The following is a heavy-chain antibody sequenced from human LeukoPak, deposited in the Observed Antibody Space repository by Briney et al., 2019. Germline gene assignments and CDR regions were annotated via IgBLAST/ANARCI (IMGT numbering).Heavy chain of an antibody. D-gene: IGHD5-12*01. Sequence: QSGGSLRLSCSASGFTFSSYAMSWVRQAPVKGLEWVSSITGSGAGTYYADYVKGRFTISRDNPKNTLYLQMNSLRAEDMAVYYCAKDSPVATIWGQGTMVTVSS. J-gene: IGHJ3*02. V-gene: IGHV3-23*01. CDR3: AKDSPVATI. CDR2: ITGSGAGT. CDR1: GFTFSSYA.